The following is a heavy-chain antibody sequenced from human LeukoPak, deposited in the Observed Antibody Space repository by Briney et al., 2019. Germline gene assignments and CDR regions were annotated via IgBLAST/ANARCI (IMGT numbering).Heavy chain of an antibody. J-gene: IGHJ4*02. V-gene: IGHV4-34*01. Sequence: PSETLSLTCAVYGGSFSGYYWSWIRQPPGKGLEWIGEINHSGSTNYNPSLKSRVTISVDTSKNQFSLKLSSVTAADTAVYYCARMRYCSSTSCYRDYWGQGTLVTVSS. D-gene: IGHD2-2*01. CDR3: ARMRYCSSTSCYRDY. CDR2: INHSGST. CDR1: GGSFSGYY.